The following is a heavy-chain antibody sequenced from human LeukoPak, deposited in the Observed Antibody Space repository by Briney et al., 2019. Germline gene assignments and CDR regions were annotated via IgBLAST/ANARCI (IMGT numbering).Heavy chain of an antibody. Sequence: SVKVSCKASGGTFSSYTISWVRQAPGQGLEWMGRIIPILGIANYAQKFQGRVTITADKSTSTAYMELSSLRSEDTAVHYCARDLEMATIQGYYYYGMDVWGQGTTVTVSS. V-gene: IGHV1-69*04. CDR1: GGTFSSYT. D-gene: IGHD5-24*01. J-gene: IGHJ6*02. CDR2: IIPILGIA. CDR3: ARDLEMATIQGYYYYGMDV.